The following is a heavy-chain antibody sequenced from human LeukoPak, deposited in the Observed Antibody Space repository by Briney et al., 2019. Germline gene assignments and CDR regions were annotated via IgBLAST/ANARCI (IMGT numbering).Heavy chain of an antibody. CDR3: ASGTVVSLFDY. CDR1: GYTFTNFD. D-gene: IGHD4-23*01. CDR2: MNPVSGNA. Sequence: GASVKVSCKASGYTFTNFDINWVRQAPGQGLEWMGWMNPVSGNAGSAQKLQGRVTMTTDTSTSTAYMELRSLRSDDTAVYYCASGTVVSLFDYWGQGTLVTVSS. J-gene: IGHJ4*02. V-gene: IGHV1-8*01.